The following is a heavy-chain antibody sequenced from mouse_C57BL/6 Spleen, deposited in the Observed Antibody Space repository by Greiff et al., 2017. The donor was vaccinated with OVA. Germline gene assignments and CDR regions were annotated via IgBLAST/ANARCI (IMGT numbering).Heavy chain of an antibody. V-gene: IGHV3-6*01. Sequence: EVQLQQSGPGLVKPSQSLSLTCSVTGYSITSGYYWNWIRQFPGNKLEWMGYISYDGSNNYNPSLKNRISITRDTSKNQFFLKLNSVTTEDTATEYSARENDYDYDAGFAYWGQGTLVTVSA. D-gene: IGHD2-4*01. J-gene: IGHJ3*01. CDR2: ISYDGSN. CDR1: GYSITSGYY. CDR3: ARENDYDYDAGFAY.